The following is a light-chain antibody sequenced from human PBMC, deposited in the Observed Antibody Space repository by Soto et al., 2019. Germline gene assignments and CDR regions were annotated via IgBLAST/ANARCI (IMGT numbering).Light chain of an antibody. CDR2: ATS. CDR1: QDVGRW. Sequence: EIQLTQSPSSLSASVGDTFPISRRSSQDVGRWLSWYQQKPGKATKILIFATSTLQSGAPSRFSGSGSGTDFTLTITSLQSEDFATYYCQQARSFPVTFGQGTRLESK. CDR3: QQARSFPVT. J-gene: IGKJ5*01. V-gene: IGKV1D-12*01.